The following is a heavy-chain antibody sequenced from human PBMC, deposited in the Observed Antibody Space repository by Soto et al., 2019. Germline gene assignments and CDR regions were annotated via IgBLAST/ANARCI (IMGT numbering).Heavy chain of an antibody. CDR3: ARGVELAASAPVGFDY. Sequence: QVQLQESGPGLVKPSQTLSLTCTVSGGSISSGGYYWSWIRQHPGKGLEWIGYIYYSGSTYYNPSLKSRVTISVDTSKNKFSLKLSSVTAADTAVYYCARGVELAASAPVGFDYWGQGTLVTVSS. CDR1: GGSISSGGYY. D-gene: IGHD6-13*01. CDR2: IYYSGST. V-gene: IGHV4-31*03. J-gene: IGHJ4*02.